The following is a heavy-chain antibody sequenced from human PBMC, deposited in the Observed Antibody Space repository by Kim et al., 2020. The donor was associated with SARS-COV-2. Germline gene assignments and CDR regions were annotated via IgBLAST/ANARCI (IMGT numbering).Heavy chain of an antibody. CDR1: GFTFSSYS. Sequence: GGSLRLSCAASGFTFSSYSMNWVRQAPGKGLEWVSSISSSSTYIYYADSVKGRFTISRDNAKNSLYLQMNSLRAEDTAMYYCAREGRSSGMPSDYWGQGTLVTVSS. J-gene: IGHJ4*02. CDR3: AREGRSSGMPSDY. V-gene: IGHV3-21*01. D-gene: IGHD3-22*01. CDR2: ISSSSTYI.